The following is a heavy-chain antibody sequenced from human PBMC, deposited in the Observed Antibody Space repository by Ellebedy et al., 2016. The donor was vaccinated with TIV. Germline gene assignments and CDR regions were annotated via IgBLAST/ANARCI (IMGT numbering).Heavy chain of an antibody. CDR1: GYTFTSYY. J-gene: IGHJ6*02. V-gene: IGHV1-18*04. D-gene: IGHD2-8*01. Sequence: ASVKVSCKASGYTFTSYYMHWVRQATGQGLEWMGWISAYNGNTNYAQKFQGRVTMTEDTSTDTAYMELSSLRSEDTAVYYCATVPCTNGVCYTGYYYYGMDVWGQGTTVTVSS. CDR2: ISAYNGNT. CDR3: ATVPCTNGVCYTGYYYYGMDV.